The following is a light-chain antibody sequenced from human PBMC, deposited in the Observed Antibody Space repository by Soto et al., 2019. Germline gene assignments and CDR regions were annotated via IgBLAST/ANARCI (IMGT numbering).Light chain of an antibody. CDR1: QSVGTF. CDR3: QQRSNWPLT. V-gene: IGKV3-11*01. J-gene: IGKJ4*01. Sequence: EIVLTQSPATLSLSPGERATLSCRASQSVGTFFAWYQQKPGQAPRLLIYDASNRATGIPARFSGSGSGTDFTLTISRLEPEDFAVYYCQQRSNWPLTFGGGTKV. CDR2: DAS.